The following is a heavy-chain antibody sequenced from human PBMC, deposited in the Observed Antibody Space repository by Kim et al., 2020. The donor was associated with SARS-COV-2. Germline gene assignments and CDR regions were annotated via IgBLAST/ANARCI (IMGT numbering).Heavy chain of an antibody. Sequence: GGSLRLSCAASGFTFSNYWMHWVRQAPGEGLVYVSRVNPDGSTIAYADSVRGRFTVSRDNAQNTLYLQVYSLRAEDTAEYYCVRSASDYQGLDVWGHGTTVTVSS. CDR1: GFTFSNYW. CDR3: VRSASDYQGLDV. V-gene: IGHV3-74*03. J-gene: IGHJ6*02. CDR2: VNPDGSTI.